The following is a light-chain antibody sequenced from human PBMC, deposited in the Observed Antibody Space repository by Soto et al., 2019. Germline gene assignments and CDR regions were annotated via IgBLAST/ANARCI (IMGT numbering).Light chain of an antibody. J-gene: IGLJ1*01. Sequence: QPVLSQPPSASGTPGQRGTISCAGSSSNIGINFVYWYQQLPGAAPKLLIYSNNQRLSGVPDRFTGSRSGTSASLAIRGLRSEDEADYFCAVWDDSLSGYVFGGGTQVHVL. CDR1: SSNIGINF. CDR3: AVWDDSLSGYV. CDR2: SNN. V-gene: IGLV1-47*02.